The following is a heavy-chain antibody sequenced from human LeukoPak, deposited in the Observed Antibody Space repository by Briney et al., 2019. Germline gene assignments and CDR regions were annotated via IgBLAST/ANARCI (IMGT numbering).Heavy chain of an antibody. J-gene: IGHJ4*02. D-gene: IGHD3-10*01. V-gene: IGHV1-2*02. CDR2: INPNSGGT. Sequence: ASVTVSCKASGYTFTDYYMHWGRQAPGQGLEWMGWINPNSGGTNYAQKFQGRVTMTRDTSISTAYMELSRLRSDDTAVYYCARVYGDHYGSGVIDYWGQGTLVTISS. CDR3: ARVYGDHYGSGVIDY. CDR1: GYTFTDYY.